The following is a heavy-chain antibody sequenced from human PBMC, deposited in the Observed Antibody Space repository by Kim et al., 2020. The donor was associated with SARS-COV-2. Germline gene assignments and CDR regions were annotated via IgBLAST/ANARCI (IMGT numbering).Heavy chain of an antibody. V-gene: IGHV3-23*03. J-gene: IGHJ6*02. CDR3: AGSGGFYYGMDV. CDR2: IYSGGSKT. D-gene: IGHD3-3*01. CDR1: GFTFSNYA. Sequence: GGSLRLSCAASGFTFSNYAMSWVRQAPGKGLEWVSVIYSGGSKTYYADSVKGRFTISRDNTKNTLYLQMNGLRAGDTAAYFCAGSGGFYYGMDVWGQGTTVTVSS.